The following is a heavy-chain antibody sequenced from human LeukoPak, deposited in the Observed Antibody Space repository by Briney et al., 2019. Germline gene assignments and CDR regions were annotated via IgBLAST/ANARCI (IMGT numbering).Heavy chain of an antibody. CDR2: IYPGDSDT. V-gene: IGHV5-51*01. CDR1: GYSFTSYW. CDR3: ARQGYSYGYDYYYMDV. Sequence: GESLKISCKASGYSFTSYWIGWVRQMPGKGLEWMGIIYPGDSDTRYSPSFQGQVTIPADKSISTAYLQWSSLKASDTAMYYCARQGYSYGYDYYYMDVWGKGTTVTVSS. J-gene: IGHJ6*03. D-gene: IGHD5-18*01.